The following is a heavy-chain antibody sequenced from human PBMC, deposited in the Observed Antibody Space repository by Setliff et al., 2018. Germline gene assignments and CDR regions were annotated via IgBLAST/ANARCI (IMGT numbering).Heavy chain of an antibody. D-gene: IGHD6-13*01. J-gene: IGHJ1*01. V-gene: IGHV1-2*02. CDR2: IDPNSGVT. CDR1: GYTFTINH. CDR3: ARGTSSSSWPEYFQH. Sequence: GASVKVSCKASGYTFTINHLYWVRQAPGQGLECMGWIDPNSGVTHHGQKFQGRVTMTRDTSICTAYMELSRLRSDDTAVYYCARGTSSSSWPEYFQHWGQGTLVTVSS.